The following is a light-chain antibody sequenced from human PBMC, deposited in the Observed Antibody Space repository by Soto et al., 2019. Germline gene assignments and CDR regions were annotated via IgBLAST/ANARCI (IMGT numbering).Light chain of an antibody. CDR3: QQYFSRPLP. V-gene: IGKV4-1*01. J-gene: IGKJ4*02. Sequence: DIVMTQSPDSLAVSLVERATINCKSSQNVLYSSNNKNQLAWYQQKPGQPPKLLIYWASTRESGVPERFSGSGSGTDFILTISSLQAEDVAVYYCQQYFSRPLPFAGGIKVDI. CDR1: QNVLYSSNNKNQ. CDR2: WAS.